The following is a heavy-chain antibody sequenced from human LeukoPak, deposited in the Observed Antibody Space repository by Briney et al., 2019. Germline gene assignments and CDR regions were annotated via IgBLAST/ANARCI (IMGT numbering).Heavy chain of an antibody. J-gene: IGHJ3*02. D-gene: IGHD1-26*01. CDR2: IFYSGST. Sequence: SETLSLTCTVSSGSISTSNYYWGWVRQPPGKALEWIGNIFYSGSTYYNPSLKSRVTISVDTSKNQFSLKLSSVTAADTVVYYCAEGSYYRAFDIWGQGTMVTVSS. V-gene: IGHV4-39*07. CDR1: SGSISTSNYY. CDR3: AEGSYYRAFDI.